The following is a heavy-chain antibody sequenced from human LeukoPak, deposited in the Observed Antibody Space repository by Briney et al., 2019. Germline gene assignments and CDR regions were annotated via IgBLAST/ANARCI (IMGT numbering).Heavy chain of an antibody. CDR3: IPHCPGDCHVNFNS. CDR2: IKSKTKNYVT. J-gene: IGHJ4*02. CDR1: GFTFSDSA. V-gene: IGHV3-73*01. D-gene: IGHD2-21*02. Sequence: GGSLRLSCTASGFTFSDSAIHWVRQASGKGLEWVGHIKSKTKNYVTAYAASVKGGFTISRDDSANTASLQMNSLKTEDTAVYYCIPHCPGDCHVNFNSWGQGTLVTVSS.